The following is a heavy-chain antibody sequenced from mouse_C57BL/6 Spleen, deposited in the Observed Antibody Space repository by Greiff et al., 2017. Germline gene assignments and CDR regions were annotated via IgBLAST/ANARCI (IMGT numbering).Heavy chain of an antibody. CDR2: IDPETGGT. V-gene: IGHV1-15*01. Sequence: QVQLQQSGAELVRPGASVTLSCKASGYTFTDYEMHWVKQTPVHGLEWIGAIDPETGGTAYNQKFKGKAILTADKSSRPAYMELRSLTSEDSAVYYCTREDDYDWDYWGEGTTLTVST. D-gene: IGHD2-4*01. CDR3: TREDDYDWDY. CDR1: GYTFTDYE. J-gene: IGHJ2*01.